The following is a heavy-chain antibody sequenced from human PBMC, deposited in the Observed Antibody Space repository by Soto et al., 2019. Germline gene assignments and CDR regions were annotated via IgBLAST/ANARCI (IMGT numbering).Heavy chain of an antibody. V-gene: IGHV1-8*01. CDR3: ARMATSGTLNWFDP. CDR2: MNPNSGNT. Sequence: GASVKVSCKASGYTFGNNDISWVRQATGQGLEWMGWMNPNSGNTGYAQKFQGRVSMTRNTSITTAYLELSSLRSDDTAIYYCARMATSGTLNWFDPWGQGTLDT. CDR1: GYTFGNND. J-gene: IGHJ5*02.